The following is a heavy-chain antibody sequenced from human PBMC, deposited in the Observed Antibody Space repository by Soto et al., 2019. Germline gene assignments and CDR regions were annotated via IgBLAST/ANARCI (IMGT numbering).Heavy chain of an antibody. D-gene: IGHD3-3*01. CDR1: GFTFTSSA. Sequence: SVNVACQASGFTFTSSAVQWVRQARGQRLEWIGWIVVGSGNTNYAQKFQERVTITRDMSTSTAYMELSSLRSEDTAVYYCAAESYDFWSGYYYTGYGMDVWGQGTTVTVSS. J-gene: IGHJ6*02. V-gene: IGHV1-58*01. CDR3: AAESYDFWSGYYYTGYGMDV. CDR2: IVVGSGNT.